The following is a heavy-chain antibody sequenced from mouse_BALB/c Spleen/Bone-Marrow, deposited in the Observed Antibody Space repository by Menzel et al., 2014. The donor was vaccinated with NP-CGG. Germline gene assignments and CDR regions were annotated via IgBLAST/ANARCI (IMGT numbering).Heavy chain of an antibody. CDR1: GYTFTSYW. V-gene: IGHV1S81*02. J-gene: IGHJ2*01. Sequence: LVESGAELVKPGASVKLSCKASGYTFTSYWMHWVKQRPGQGLEWIGEINPSNGRTNYNEKFESKATLTVDKSSSTAYMQLSSLTSEDSAVYYCARRTTTVVATDYWGQGTTLTVSS. CDR3: ARRTTTVVATDY. D-gene: IGHD1-1*01. CDR2: INPSNGRT.